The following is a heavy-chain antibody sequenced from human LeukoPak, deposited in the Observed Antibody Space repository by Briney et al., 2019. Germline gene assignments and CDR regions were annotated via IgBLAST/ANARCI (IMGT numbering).Heavy chain of an antibody. Sequence: GGSLRLSCAASGFTFIDYDMHWVRQVIGKGLEWVSAIGIRGDTHYSGSVKGRFTISRENAESSLYLQMNSLRAEDTAVYYCAKDTVVVPAAMQRVGYYYFDYWGQGTLVTVSS. V-gene: IGHV3-13*01. D-gene: IGHD2-2*01. CDR1: GFTFIDYD. J-gene: IGHJ4*02. CDR3: AKDTVVVPAAMQRVGYYYFDY. CDR2: IGIRGDT.